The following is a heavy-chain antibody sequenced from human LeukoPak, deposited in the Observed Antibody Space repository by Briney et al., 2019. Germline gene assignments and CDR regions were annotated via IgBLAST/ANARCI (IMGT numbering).Heavy chain of an antibody. J-gene: IGHJ4*02. CDR2: IYYSGST. Sequence: PPQTLSLTCTVSGGSISSGDYYWSWIRQPPGKGLEWIGYIYYSGSTYYNPSLKSRVTISVDTSKNQFSLKLSSVTAADTAVYYCARDHYYDSSGTRNFDYWGQGTLVTVSS. D-gene: IGHD3-22*01. V-gene: IGHV4-30-4*08. CDR3: ARDHYYDSSGTRNFDY. CDR1: GGSISSGDYY.